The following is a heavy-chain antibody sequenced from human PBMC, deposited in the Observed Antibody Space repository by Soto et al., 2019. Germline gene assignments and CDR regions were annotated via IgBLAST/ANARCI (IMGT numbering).Heavy chain of an antibody. CDR3: ARVEDIVVVVAPGSPYYYGMDV. CDR2: ISPSGGST. V-gene: IGHV1-46*01. Sequence: ASVKVSCKASGYTFTSYYMHWVRQAPGQGLEWMGIISPSGGSTSYAQKFQGRVTMTTDESTSTAYMELSSLRSEDTAVYYCARVEDIVVVVAPGSPYYYGMDVWGQGTTVTVSS. CDR1: GYTFTSYY. J-gene: IGHJ6*02. D-gene: IGHD2-15*01.